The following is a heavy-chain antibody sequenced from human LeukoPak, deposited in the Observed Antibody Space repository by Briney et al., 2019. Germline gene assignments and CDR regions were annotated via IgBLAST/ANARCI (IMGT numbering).Heavy chain of an antibody. V-gene: IGHV1-2*02. CDR1: GFTFTDYN. Sequence: RASVKLSCKASGFTFTDYNIHWVRQAPGRGIEWMGSIHPKSGGTKYAQKFQGRVTVTRDTSISAAYMELSRLTSDDTAVYYCARDPPAAGSTEFDFWGQGTLVSVSS. CDR3: ARDPPAAGSTEFDF. J-gene: IGHJ4*02. D-gene: IGHD6-13*01. CDR2: IHPKSGGT.